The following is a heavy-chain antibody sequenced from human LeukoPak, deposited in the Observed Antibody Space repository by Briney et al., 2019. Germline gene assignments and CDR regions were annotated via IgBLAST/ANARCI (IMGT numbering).Heavy chain of an antibody. D-gene: IGHD3-22*01. Sequence: SVKVSCKASGFTFTSSVVQWVRQARGQRLEWIGWIVVGSGNTNYAQKFQERVTITRDMSTSTAYMELSSLRSEDTAVYYCAAFTMIRGTVAFDIWGQGTMVTVSS. CDR1: GFTFTSSV. V-gene: IGHV1-58*01. CDR3: AAFTMIRGTVAFDI. J-gene: IGHJ3*02. CDR2: IVVGSGNT.